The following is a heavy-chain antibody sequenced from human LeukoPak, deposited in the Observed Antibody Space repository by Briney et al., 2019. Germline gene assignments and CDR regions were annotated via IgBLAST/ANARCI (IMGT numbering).Heavy chain of an antibody. V-gene: IGHV3-7*01. D-gene: IGHD2-2*01. J-gene: IGHJ6*03. Sequence: GGSLRLSCEASGFTFTTYAMGWVRQAPGKGLEWVANIKQDGSEKYYVDSVKGRFTISRDNAKNSLYLQMNSLRAEDTAVYYCARGSGNARGHYYMDVWGKGTTVTVSS. CDR1: GFTFTTYA. CDR3: ARGSGNARGHYYMDV. CDR2: IKQDGSEK.